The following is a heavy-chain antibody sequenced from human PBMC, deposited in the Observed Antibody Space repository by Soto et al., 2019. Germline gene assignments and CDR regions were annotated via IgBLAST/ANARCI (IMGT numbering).Heavy chain of an antibody. J-gene: IGHJ4*01. V-gene: IGHV4-39*07. CDR2: IYDTGST. CDR3: ATMGTPATGLYYFDY. Sequence: LSLTCTVSGASISSSNYYWGWIRQPPGKGLEWIGTIYDTGSTYYNPSLKSRVTISVDTSKNQFSLDLSFVTAADTAVYYCATMGTPATGLYYFDYWG. D-gene: IGHD2-15*01. CDR1: GASISSSNYY.